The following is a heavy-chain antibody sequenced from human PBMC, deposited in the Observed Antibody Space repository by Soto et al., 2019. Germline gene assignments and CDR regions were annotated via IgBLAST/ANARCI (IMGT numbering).Heavy chain of an antibody. D-gene: IGHD6-13*01. CDR3: GITPPVGAAAGLDY. J-gene: IGHJ4*02. CDR2: INHSGST. Sequence: SETLSLTCAVYGGSFSGYYWSWIRQPPGKGLEWIGEINHSGSTNYNPALKRRVTISVETSKNKFSLKLSSVTAADAAVYYCGITPPVGAAAGLDYWGQGTLVTVSS. V-gene: IGHV4-34*01. CDR1: GGSFSGYY.